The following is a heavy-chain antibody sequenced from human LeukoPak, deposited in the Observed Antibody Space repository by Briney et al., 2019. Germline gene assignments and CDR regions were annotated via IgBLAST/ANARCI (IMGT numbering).Heavy chain of an antibody. CDR2: IYYSGHT. CDR1: GVSVSSYY. V-gene: IGHV4-59*02. Sequence: PSETLSLTCTVSGVSVSSYYWSWIRQPPGKGLEWIGYIYYSGHTTYNSSLKSRVTISVDTSKNQFSLKLSSVTAADAAVYYCARAGSYFYYGMDVWGQGTTVTVSS. J-gene: IGHJ6*02. CDR3: ARAGSYFYYGMDV.